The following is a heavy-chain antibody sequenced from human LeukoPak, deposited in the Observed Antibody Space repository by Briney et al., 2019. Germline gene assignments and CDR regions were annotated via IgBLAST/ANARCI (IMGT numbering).Heavy chain of an antibody. Sequence: GGSLRHSCAASEFTFSSYWMSWVRQAPGKGLEWVANINQDGSEKYYVDSVKGRFTISRDNAKNSLYLQMNSLRAEDTAVYYCARGPTMKMDVWGKGTTVTVSS. CDR2: INQDGSEK. V-gene: IGHV3-7*01. J-gene: IGHJ6*04. CDR1: EFTFSSYW. CDR3: ARGPTMKMDV. D-gene: IGHD3-22*01.